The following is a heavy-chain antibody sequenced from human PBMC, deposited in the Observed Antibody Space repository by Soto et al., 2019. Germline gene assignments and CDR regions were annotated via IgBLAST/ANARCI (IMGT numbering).Heavy chain of an antibody. D-gene: IGHD5-12*01. CDR2: IKNNRSDI. Sequence: GGSLRLSCAASGFTFSGSWMSWVRQAPGMGLEWLANIKNNRSDIYYVDSVKGRFTISRDNAKNSLYLQMNSLRAEDTAVYYCARELPGGWETNDAFDIWGQGTMVTVSS. J-gene: IGHJ3*02. CDR3: ARELPGGWETNDAFDI. V-gene: IGHV3-7*03. CDR1: GFTFSGSW.